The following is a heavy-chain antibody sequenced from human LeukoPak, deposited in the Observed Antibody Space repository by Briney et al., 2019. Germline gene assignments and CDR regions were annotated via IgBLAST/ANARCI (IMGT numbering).Heavy chain of an antibody. CDR1: GYTFTSYG. CDR3: AREASSGIDAFDI. CDR2: ISAYNGNT. D-gene: IGHD6-19*01. J-gene: IGHJ3*02. V-gene: IGHV1-18*01. Sequence: ASVKVSCKASGYTFTSYGISWVRQAPGQGLEWMGWISAYNGNTNYAQNLQGRVTMITDTSTSTAYMELRSLRSDDTAVYYCAREASSGIDAFDIWGQGTMVTVSS.